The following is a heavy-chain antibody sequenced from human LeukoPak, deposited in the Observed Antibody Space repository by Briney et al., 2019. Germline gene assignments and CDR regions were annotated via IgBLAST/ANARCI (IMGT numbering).Heavy chain of an antibody. Sequence: ASVKVSCKASGFIFTAYYIHWVRQAPGQGLEWMGWINPNNGDANYAQKLQGRVTMTTDTSTSTAYMELRSLRSDDTAVYYCARTYSSSWLIDYWGQGTLVTVSS. J-gene: IGHJ4*02. D-gene: IGHD6-13*01. V-gene: IGHV1-18*04. CDR2: INPNNGDA. CDR3: ARTYSSSWLIDY. CDR1: GFIFTAYY.